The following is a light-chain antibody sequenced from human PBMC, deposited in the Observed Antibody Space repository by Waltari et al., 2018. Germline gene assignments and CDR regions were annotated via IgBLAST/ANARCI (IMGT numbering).Light chain of an antibody. CDR1: HTIRNIN. J-gene: IGKJ2*01. CDR3: QHYDNSPRMYT. CDR2: DVS. Sequence: VLTQSPDTLSLSPGERATLSCRASHTIRNINLAWYQQKPGQPPRLLLYDVSGRATGNPDRFSASGSGTEFTLTISRLEPEDFAVYYCQHYDNSPRMYTFGQGTKLEIK. V-gene: IGKV3-20*01.